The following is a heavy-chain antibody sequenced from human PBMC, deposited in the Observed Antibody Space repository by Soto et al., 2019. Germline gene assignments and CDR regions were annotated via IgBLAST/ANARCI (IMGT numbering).Heavy chain of an antibody. CDR3: ATYEQRGRDEY. D-gene: IGHD3-3*01. Sequence: EVQLLESGGGLVQPGGSLRLSCVASGITFSSSAMNWVRQAPGKGPEWVSVIYGGGGDIHYADSVKGRFTVSIDNSKNTLYLQMNILRAEDTAVYYCATYEQRGRDEYWGQGTLVTVSS. CDR2: IYGGGGDI. CDR1: GITFSSSA. J-gene: IGHJ4*02. V-gene: IGHV3-23*01.